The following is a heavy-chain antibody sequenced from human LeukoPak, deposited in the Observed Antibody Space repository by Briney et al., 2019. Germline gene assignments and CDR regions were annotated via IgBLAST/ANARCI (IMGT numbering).Heavy chain of an antibody. CDR1: GYTFTSYD. CDR3: ARGSDYDFWSGYFGYYYGVDV. CDR2: MNPNSGNT. J-gene: IGHJ6*02. V-gene: IGHV1-8*01. Sequence: ASVKVSCKASGYTFTSYDINWVRQATGQGLEWMGWMNPNSGNTGYAQKFQGRVTMTRNTSISTAYMELSSLRSEDTAVYYCARGSDYDFWSGYFGYYYGVDVWGQGTTVTVSS. D-gene: IGHD3-3*01.